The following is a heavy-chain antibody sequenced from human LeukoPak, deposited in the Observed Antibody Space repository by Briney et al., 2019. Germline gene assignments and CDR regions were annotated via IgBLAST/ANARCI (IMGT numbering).Heavy chain of an antibody. CDR1: GYTFSTYY. D-gene: IGHD3-10*01. V-gene: IGHV1-46*01. Sequence: ASVKVSCKTSGYTFSTYYMHWGRQAPGQGLEWLGIIHPTDGSTSYTQKIQGRVTMTRDTAKGTVYLDLSSLRSEDTAVYWCARANGGGLDYWGQGTLITVSS. J-gene: IGHJ4*02. CDR2: IHPTDGST. CDR3: ARANGGGLDY.